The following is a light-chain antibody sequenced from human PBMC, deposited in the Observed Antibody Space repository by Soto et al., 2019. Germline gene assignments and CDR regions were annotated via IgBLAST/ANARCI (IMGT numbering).Light chain of an antibody. CDR1: SSDVGGYNY. V-gene: IGLV2-14*01. J-gene: IGLJ1*01. CDR3: SSFTSSRAYV. Sequence: QSVLTQPASVSGSPGQSITISCTGTSSDVGGYNYASWYQQQSGKAPKLIIHEVSNRPSGVSNRFSGSKSGNTASLTISGLQAEDEGDYYCSSFTSSRAYVFGVGTKVTVL. CDR2: EVS.